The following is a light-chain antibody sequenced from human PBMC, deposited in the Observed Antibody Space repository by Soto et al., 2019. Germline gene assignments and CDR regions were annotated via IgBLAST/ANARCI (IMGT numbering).Light chain of an antibody. CDR3: NSYTSKSTGV. V-gene: IGLV2-14*01. J-gene: IGLJ1*01. CDR2: EVS. Sequence: QSALTQPASVSGSPGQSITISCTGTSSDVGGYNSVSWYQQHPGKAPKLIIYEVSNRPSGVSNRFSGSKSGNTASLTISGLQAEDEADYYCNSYTSKSTGVFGTGTKVTVL. CDR1: SSDVGGYNS.